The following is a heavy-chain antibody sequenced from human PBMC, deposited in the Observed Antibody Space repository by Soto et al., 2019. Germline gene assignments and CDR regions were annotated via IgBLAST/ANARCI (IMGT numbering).Heavy chain of an antibody. CDR3: ARELERVFDY. CDR1: GFTFSSYA. V-gene: IGHV3-30*04. D-gene: IGHD1-1*01. J-gene: IGHJ4*02. CDR2: IAYDGRNK. Sequence: QVQLVESGGGVVQPGRSLRRSCAASGFTFSSYAMHWVRQAPGKGLEWVAVIAYDGRNKYYADSVKGRFTISRDNSKNTLYLQMNSLRIEDTAVYYCARELERVFDYLGQGTLVTVSS.